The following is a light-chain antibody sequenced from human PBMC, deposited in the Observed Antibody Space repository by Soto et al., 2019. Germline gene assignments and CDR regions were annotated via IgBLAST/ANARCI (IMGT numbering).Light chain of an antibody. CDR1: QSIYINS. CDR3: QQYGDSPFA. CDR2: AAT. V-gene: IGKV3-20*01. J-gene: IGKJ3*01. Sequence: EIVLTQSPGTLSLSPGERATLSCRASQSIYINSLAWYQHKRGQAPRLLIYAATVRATAVPDRFNGSGSGTDFALTISRLVPEDSAMYYCQQYGDSPFAFGPGTKLDVK.